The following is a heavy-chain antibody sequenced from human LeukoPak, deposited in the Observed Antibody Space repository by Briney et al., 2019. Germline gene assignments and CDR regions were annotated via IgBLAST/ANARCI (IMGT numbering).Heavy chain of an antibody. CDR2: MNPNSGNT. J-gene: IGHJ5*02. D-gene: IGHD3-22*01. Sequence: GAAVKVSCQASGYTFTSYDIYRVRQAPGQGLEWMGWMNPNSGNTGYAQKFQGRVTMTRNTSLSTAYMELSSLRSEDTAVYYCAGNYYHSSGYSNWFDPWGQGTLVTVSS. V-gene: IGHV1-8*01. CDR3: AGNYYHSSGYSNWFDP. CDR1: GYTFTSYD.